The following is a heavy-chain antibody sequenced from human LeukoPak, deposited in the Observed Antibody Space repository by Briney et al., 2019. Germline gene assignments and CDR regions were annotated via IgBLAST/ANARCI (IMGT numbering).Heavy chain of an antibody. V-gene: IGHV4-61*01. Sequence: SETLSLTCTVSGASGSSGSYYWSWVRQPPGKGLEWIGYIYYSGSTNYNPSLKSRVTISVDTSKNQFSLKLSSVTAADTAVYYCARTPARRQWLSWFDPWGQGTLVTVSS. D-gene: IGHD6-19*01. CDR1: GASGSSGSYY. J-gene: IGHJ5*02. CDR2: IYYSGST. CDR3: ARTPARRQWLSWFDP.